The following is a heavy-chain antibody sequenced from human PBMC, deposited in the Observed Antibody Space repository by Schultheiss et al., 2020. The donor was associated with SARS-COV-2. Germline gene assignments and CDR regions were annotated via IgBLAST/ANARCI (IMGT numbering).Heavy chain of an antibody. V-gene: IGHV4-59*08. D-gene: IGHD2-2*01. CDR1: GGSISSYY. J-gene: IGHJ2*01. CDR3: ARTIVVVPAAIPYWYFDL. CDR2: IYYSGST. Sequence: SETLSLTCTVSGGSISSYYWSWIRQPPGKGLEWIGYIYYSGSTNYNPSLKSRVTISVDTSKNQFSLKLSSVTAADTAVYYCARTIVVVPAAIPYWYFDLWGRGTLVTVSS.